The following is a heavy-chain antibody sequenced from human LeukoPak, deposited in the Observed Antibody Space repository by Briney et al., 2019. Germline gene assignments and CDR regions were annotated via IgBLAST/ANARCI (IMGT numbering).Heavy chain of an antibody. CDR2: INPNSGGT. Sequence: ASVKVSCKASGYTFTGYYMHWVRQAPGQGLEWMGWINPNSGGTNYARKFQGRVTMTRDTSISTAYMELSRLRSDDTAVYYCARSPPRVLRFLEWLHRNYYFDYWGQGTLVTVSS. J-gene: IGHJ4*02. V-gene: IGHV1-2*02. CDR1: GYTFTGYY. CDR3: ARSPPRVLRFLEWLHRNYYFDY. D-gene: IGHD3-3*01.